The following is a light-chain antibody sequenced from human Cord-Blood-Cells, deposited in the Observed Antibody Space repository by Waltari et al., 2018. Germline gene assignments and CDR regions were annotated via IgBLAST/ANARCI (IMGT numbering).Light chain of an antibody. V-gene: IGLV1-40*01. CDR2: GNS. CDR1: SSNTGAGQD. CDR3: QSYDSSLSVWV. J-gene: IGLJ3*02. Sequence: QSVLPQPPSVSGAPGQRVTISCTGSSSNTGAGQDVHWYQQLPGTAPKLLIYGNSNRPSGVPDRFSGSKSGTSASLAITGLQAEDEADYYCQSYDSSLSVWVFGGGTKLTVL.